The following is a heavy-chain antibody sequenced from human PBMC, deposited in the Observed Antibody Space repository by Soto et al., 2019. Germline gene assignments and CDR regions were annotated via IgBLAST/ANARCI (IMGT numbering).Heavy chain of an antibody. J-gene: IGHJ4*02. CDR2: IYYSGST. V-gene: IGHV4-30-4*01. CDR3: ARALYDYVWGSYRPPEY. D-gene: IGHD3-16*02. CDR1: GGSISSGDYY. Sequence: PSETLSLTCTVSGGSISSGDYYWSWIRQPPGKGLEWIGYIYYSGSTYYNPSLKSRVTISVDTSKNQFSLKLSSVTAADTAVYYCARALYDYVWGSYRPPEYWGQGTLVTVSS.